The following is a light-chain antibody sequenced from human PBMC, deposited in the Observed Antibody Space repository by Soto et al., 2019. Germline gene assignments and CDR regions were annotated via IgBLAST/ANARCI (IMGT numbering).Light chain of an antibody. CDR3: QSYDRSLRTYV. J-gene: IGLJ1*01. CDR2: GNS. CDR1: SSNIGAGYD. V-gene: IGLV1-40*01. Sequence: ASVSGAPGQRVTISCSWSSSNIGAGYDVNWYRQLPGTAPKLLIYGNSDRPSGVPDRFSGSKSGTSASLDITGLQAEDEADYFCQSYDRSLRTYVFGTGAKVT.